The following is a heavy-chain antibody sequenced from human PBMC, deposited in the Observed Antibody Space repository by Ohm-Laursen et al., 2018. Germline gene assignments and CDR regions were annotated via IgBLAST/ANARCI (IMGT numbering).Heavy chain of an antibody. D-gene: IGHD2-2*01. CDR1: GYTFTSYY. V-gene: IGHV1-46*01. CDR2: INPSGGST. CDR3: AKGRPLGGYCSSTSCHPLGY. J-gene: IGHJ4*02. Sequence: ASVKVSCKASGYTFTSYYMHWVRQAPGQGLEWMGIINPSGGSTSYAQKFQGRVTMTRDTSTSTVYMELSSLRAEDTAVYYCAKGRPLGGYCSSTSCHPLGYWGQGTLVTVPS.